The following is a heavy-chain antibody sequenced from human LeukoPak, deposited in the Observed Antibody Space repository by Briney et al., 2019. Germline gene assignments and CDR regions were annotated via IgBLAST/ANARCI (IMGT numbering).Heavy chain of an antibody. V-gene: IGHV4-59*01. CDR3: ARYGSGSYSSPGYYYYGMDV. D-gene: IGHD3-10*01. CDR2: IYYSGST. CDR1: GGSISTYY. Sequence: KPSETLSLTCTVSGGSISTYYWSWIRQPPGKGLEWIGYIYYSGSTNYNPSLKSRLTISVDTSKNQFSLNVTSVTAADTAVYYCARYGSGSYSSPGYYYYGMDVWGQGTTVTVS. J-gene: IGHJ6*02.